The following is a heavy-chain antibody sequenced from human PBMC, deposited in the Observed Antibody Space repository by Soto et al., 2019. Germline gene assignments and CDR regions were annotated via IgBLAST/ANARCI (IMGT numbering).Heavy chain of an antibody. CDR3: ARAIGGLGPYFDY. D-gene: IGHD3-16*01. J-gene: IGHJ4*02. V-gene: IGHV4-59*01. CDR2: IYYSGST. CDR1: GGSISSYY. Sequence: SETLSLTCTVSGGSISSYYWSWIRQPPGKGLEWIGYIYYSGSTNYNPSLKSRVTISVDTSKNQFYLKLSSVTAADTAVYYCARAIGGLGPYFDYWGQGTLVTVSS.